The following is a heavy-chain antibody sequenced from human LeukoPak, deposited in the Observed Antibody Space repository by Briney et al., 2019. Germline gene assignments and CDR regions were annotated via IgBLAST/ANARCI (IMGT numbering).Heavy chain of an antibody. V-gene: IGHV3-23*01. D-gene: IGHD2-15*01. J-gene: IGHJ5*02. Sequence: GGSLRLSCAASGFTFSNYAMSWVRQAPGKGLEWVSAISAGGDSTYYTDSVKGRFTISKDNSKNTLYLQTNNLRAEDTAVYYCAKEATGGPYNWLDPWGQGTLVTVSS. CDR1: GFTFSNYA. CDR3: AKEATGGPYNWLDP. CDR2: ISAGGDST.